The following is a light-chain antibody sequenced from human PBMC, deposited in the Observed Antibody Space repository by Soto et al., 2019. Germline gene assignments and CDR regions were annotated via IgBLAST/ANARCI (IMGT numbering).Light chain of an antibody. J-gene: IGLJ1*01. CDR3: NSYRHSTTLV. CDR2: EVS. Sequence: QSALTQPASVSGSHGQSITISCTGTSSDVGGYNSVSWFQQHPSKAPKLIIYEVSHRPSGVSIRFSGSQSGNTASLTISGIQAEDEADDYCNSYRHSTTLVFGTGTKVTVL. V-gene: IGLV2-14*01. CDR1: SSDVGGYNS.